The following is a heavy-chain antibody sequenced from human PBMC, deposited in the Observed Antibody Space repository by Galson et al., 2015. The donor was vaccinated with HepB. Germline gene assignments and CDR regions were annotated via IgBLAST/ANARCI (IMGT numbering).Heavy chain of an antibody. CDR1: GFTFSDYY. V-gene: IGHV3-11*06. D-gene: IGHD1-1*01. CDR2: ISSSSSYT. CDR3: ASGGPGELDPRGY. Sequence: SLRLSCAASGFTFSDYYMSWIRQAPGKGLEWVSYISSSSSYTNYADSVKGRFTISRDNAKNSLYLQMNSLRAEDTAVYYCASGGPGELDPRGYWGQGTLVTVSS. J-gene: IGHJ4*02.